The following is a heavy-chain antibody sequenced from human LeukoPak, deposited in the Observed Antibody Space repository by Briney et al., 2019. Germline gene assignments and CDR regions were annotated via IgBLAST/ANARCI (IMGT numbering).Heavy chain of an antibody. CDR2: INPSGGTT. CDR3: ARGAVAGRRFDY. CDR1: GYTFTSFY. J-gene: IGHJ4*02. Sequence: GASVTVSCKPSGYTFTSFYVHWVRQAPGQGLEWMGIINPSGGTTSYAQKFQGRVTMTRDTSTSTVYMELSSLSSDDTAVYYCARGAVAGRRFDYWGQGTLVTVSS. D-gene: IGHD6-19*01. V-gene: IGHV1-46*01.